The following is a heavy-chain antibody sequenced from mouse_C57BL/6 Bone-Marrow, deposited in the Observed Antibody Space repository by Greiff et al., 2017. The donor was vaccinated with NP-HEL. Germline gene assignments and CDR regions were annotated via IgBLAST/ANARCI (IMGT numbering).Heavy chain of an antibody. J-gene: IGHJ1*03. CDR3: ARRGDGLYWYFDV. V-gene: IGHV1-36*01. CDR1: GFTFTDYY. CDR2: VYPYNGGT. D-gene: IGHD1-2*01. Sequence: VQLKESGPVLVKPGPSVKISCKASGFTFTDYYMHWVKQSHGKSLEWIGLVYPYNGGTSYNQKFKGKATLTVDKSSSTAYMELISLTSEDSAVYYCARRGDGLYWYFDVWGTGTTVTVSS.